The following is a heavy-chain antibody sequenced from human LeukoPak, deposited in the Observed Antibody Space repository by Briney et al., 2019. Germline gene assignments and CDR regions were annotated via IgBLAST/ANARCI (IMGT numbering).Heavy chain of an antibody. CDR3: AKKFTGTTVISGDYFDY. CDR2: MSSDGSKK. CDR1: GFTFSRYA. J-gene: IGHJ4*02. Sequence: GGSLRLSCAASGFTFSRYAMHWVRQAPGKGLEWVAVMSSDGSKKYYADSVKGRFTISRDNSKNTLYLQMNSLRAEDTAVYYCAKKFTGTTVISGDYFDYWGQGTLVTVSS. V-gene: IGHV3-30-3*02. D-gene: IGHD4-17*01.